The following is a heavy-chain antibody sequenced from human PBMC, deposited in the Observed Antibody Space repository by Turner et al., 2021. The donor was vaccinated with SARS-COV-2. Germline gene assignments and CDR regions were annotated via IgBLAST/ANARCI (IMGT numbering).Heavy chain of an antibody. Sequence: QVQLQESGPGLVKPSQTLSRTCTVSGGSISSGNYYWSWIRQHPGKGLEWIGYIYYSGSTYYNPSLKSRVTISVDTSKNQFSLKLSSVTAADTAVYYCAREVFGLLRYYNWFDPWGQGTLVTVSS. CDR2: IYYSGST. CDR1: GGSISSGNYY. J-gene: IGHJ5*02. V-gene: IGHV4-31*03. D-gene: IGHD3-22*01. CDR3: AREVFGLLRYYNWFDP.